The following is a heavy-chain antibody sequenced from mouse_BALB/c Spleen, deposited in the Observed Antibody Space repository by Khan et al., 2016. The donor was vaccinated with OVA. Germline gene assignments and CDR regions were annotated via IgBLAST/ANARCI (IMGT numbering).Heavy chain of an antibody. V-gene: IGHV3-2*02. CDR3: ARKDYYECDPFPY. D-gene: IGHD2-4*01. Sequence: EVQLQESGPGLVKPSQSLSLSCTVTGYSITSDYAWNWIRQFPGNKLEWMGYIHYSSNTRFNPSLKNRTSITRDTSKNPSFLQLNSVTTEDSATYYVARKDYYECDPFPYWGQGTLVTVSA. CDR1: GYSITSDYA. CDR2: IHYSSNT. J-gene: IGHJ3*01.